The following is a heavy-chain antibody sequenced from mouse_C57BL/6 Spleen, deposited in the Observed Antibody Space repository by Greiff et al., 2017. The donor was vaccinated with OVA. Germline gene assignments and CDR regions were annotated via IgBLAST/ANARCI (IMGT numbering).Heavy chain of an antibody. J-gene: IGHJ1*03. D-gene: IGHD2-3*01. V-gene: IGHV1-52*01. CDR1: GYTFTSYW. CDR3: ARLDGYYRYFDV. Sequence: VQLQQPGAELVRPGSSVKLSCKASGYTFTSYWMHWVKQRPIQGLEWIGNIDPSDSETHYNQKFKDKATLTVDKASSTAYMQRSSLTSEDSAVYYCARLDGYYRYFDVWGTGTTVTVSS. CDR2: IDPSDSET.